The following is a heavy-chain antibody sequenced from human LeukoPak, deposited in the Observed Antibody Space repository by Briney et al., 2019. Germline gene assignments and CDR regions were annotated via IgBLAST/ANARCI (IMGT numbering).Heavy chain of an antibody. CDR2: IYYSGST. V-gene: IGHV4-39*01. CDR3: ARLRVTTD. Sequence: PSETLSLTCTVSGGSISSSSYYWGWVRQPPGKGREWIVSIYYSGSTYYHPSLKSRVTISVDTSKNQFSLKLSSVTAADTAVYYCARLRVTTDWGQGTLVTVSS. D-gene: IGHD4-11*01. CDR1: GGSISSSSYY. J-gene: IGHJ4*02.